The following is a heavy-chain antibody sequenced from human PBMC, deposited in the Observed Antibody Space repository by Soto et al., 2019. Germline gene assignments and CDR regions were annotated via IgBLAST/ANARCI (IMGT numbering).Heavy chain of an antibody. CDR1: GYTFTSYA. D-gene: IGHD2-21*02. J-gene: IGHJ4*02. Sequence: QVQLVQSGAEEKKPGASVKVSCKASGYTFTSYAMHWVRQAPGQRLEWMGWINAGNGNTKYSQKFQGRVTITRDKFASTAYLEVSRLRSVDTAVYYCARSIVVVTALDYWGQGTLVTVSS. V-gene: IGHV1-3*05. CDR3: ARSIVVVTALDY. CDR2: INAGNGNT.